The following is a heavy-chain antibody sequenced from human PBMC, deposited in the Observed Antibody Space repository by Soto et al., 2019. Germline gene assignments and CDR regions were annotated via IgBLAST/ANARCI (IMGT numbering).Heavy chain of an antibody. Sequence: QVQLVESGGGLVQPGGSLRLSCAASGFTFSDYYMSWIRQAPGKGLEWISDISTTGTTKYYADSVKGRFTISRDNAKNSLYLQMDILRAEDSAVSYCARVGQTVTIFGVVIANCFDPWGQGTLVTVSS. CDR1: GFTFSDYY. CDR3: ARVGQTVTIFGVVIANCFDP. CDR2: ISTTGTTK. J-gene: IGHJ5*02. D-gene: IGHD3-3*01. V-gene: IGHV3-11*01.